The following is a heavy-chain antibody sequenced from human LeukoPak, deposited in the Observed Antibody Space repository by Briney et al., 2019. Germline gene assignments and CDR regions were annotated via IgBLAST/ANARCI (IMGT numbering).Heavy chain of an antibody. CDR1: GFSLGDAW. J-gene: IGHJ4*02. CDR3: AQLGGGGY. V-gene: IGHV3-15*01. D-gene: IGHD2-15*01. CDR2: IKPKTHGGTT. Sequence: GGSLRLSCAASGFSLGDAWMSWVRQAPGKGLDCVGRIKPKTHGGTTDYAESVNGRFSVSRDDSKNTMYLQINSLTTEDTGLYHCAQLGGGGYWGQGTQVTVTS.